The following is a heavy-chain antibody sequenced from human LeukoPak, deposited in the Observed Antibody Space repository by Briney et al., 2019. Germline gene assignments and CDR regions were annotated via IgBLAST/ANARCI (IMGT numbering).Heavy chain of an antibody. CDR3: ARDRPTVTTSGHFDY. CDR2: ISYDGSNK. Sequence: SGGSLRLSCAASGFTFSSYAMHWVSQAPGKGLEWVAVISYDGSNKYYADSVKGRFTISRDNSKNTLYLQMNSLRAEDTAVYYCARDRPTVTTSGHFDYWGQGTLVTVSS. V-gene: IGHV3-30*04. J-gene: IGHJ4*02. D-gene: IGHD4-11*01. CDR1: GFTFSSYA.